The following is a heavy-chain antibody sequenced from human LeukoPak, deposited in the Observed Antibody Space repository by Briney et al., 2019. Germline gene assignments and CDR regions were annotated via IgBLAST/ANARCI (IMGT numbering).Heavy chain of an antibody. J-gene: IGHJ4*02. D-gene: IGHD2-21*02. CDR1: GDSVSSNTAA. CDR2: TYYRSKWYN. Sequence: SQTLSLTCAISGDSVSSNTAAWNWIRQSPSRGLEWLGRTYYRSKWYNDYAVSVKSRITINPDTSKNQFSLQLNSVTPEDTALYYCARAMRDGSDRFFDYWGQGTLVTVSS. CDR3: ARAMRDGSDRFFDY. V-gene: IGHV6-1*01.